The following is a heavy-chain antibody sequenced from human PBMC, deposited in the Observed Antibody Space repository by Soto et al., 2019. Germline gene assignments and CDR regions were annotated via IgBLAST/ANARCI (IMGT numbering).Heavy chain of an antibody. D-gene: IGHD3-10*01. CDR3: ARGLRAWFGELFHYYYYGMDV. J-gene: IGHJ6*02. CDR2: IYHSGST. Sequence: SETLSLTCAVSGGSISSSNWWSWVRQPPGKGLEWIGEIYHSGSTNYNPSLKSRVTISVDKSKNQFSLKLSSVTAADTAVYYCARGLRAWFGELFHYYYYGMDVWGQGTTVTSP. V-gene: IGHV4-4*02. CDR1: GGSISSSNW.